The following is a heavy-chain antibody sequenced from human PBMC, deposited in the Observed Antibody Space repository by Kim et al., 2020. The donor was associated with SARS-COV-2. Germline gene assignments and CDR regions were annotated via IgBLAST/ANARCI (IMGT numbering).Heavy chain of an antibody. V-gene: IGHV4-4*02. Sequence: SETLSLTCAVSGGSVSSSNWWSWVRQPPGKGLEWIGEIHHSGRSNYNPSLKSRVTISVDESKNQLSLKLSSVTAADTAVYYCARHSDYRFGNWGQGTLVTVSS. CDR1: GGSVSSSNW. D-gene: IGHD4-4*01. J-gene: IGHJ4*02. CDR2: IHHSGRS. CDR3: ARHSDYRFGN.